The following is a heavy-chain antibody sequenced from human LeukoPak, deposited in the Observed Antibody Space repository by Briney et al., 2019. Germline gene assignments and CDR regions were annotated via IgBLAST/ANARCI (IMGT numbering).Heavy chain of an antibody. D-gene: IGHD3-22*01. Sequence: SETLSLTCAVSGYSIRSGYYWGWIRQPPRKGLEWIGSIYHSGITYYNPSLKSRVTISVDTSKNQFSLKLSSVTAADTAVYYCARYDYYDSSASTYYYYYIDVWGKGTTVTVSS. V-gene: IGHV4-38-2*01. CDR3: ARYDYYDSSASTYYYYYIDV. CDR2: IYHSGIT. CDR1: GYSIRSGYY. J-gene: IGHJ6*03.